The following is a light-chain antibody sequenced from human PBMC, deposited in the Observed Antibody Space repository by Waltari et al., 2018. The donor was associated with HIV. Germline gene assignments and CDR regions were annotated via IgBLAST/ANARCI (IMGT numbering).Light chain of an antibody. V-gene: IGLV1-51*01. Sequence: QSVLTQPPSVSAAPGQKVTISCPGSRSNTGHNSVSWYQQLPGTAPKLLIYDNNQRPSGIPDRYSGSKSGTSATLGITGLQTGDEADYYCGTWDSSLSARVFGGGTKVTVL. CDR2: DNN. J-gene: IGLJ3*02. CDR3: GTWDSSLSARV. CDR1: RSNTGHNS.